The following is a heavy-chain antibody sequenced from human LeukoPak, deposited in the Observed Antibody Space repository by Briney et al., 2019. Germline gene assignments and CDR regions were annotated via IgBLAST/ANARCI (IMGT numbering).Heavy chain of an antibody. CDR2: IYYSGST. V-gene: IGHV4-59*08. CDR3: ATSWGFGELNY. D-gene: IGHD3-10*01. Sequence: SETLSLTCTVSGGSISSYYWSWIRQPPGKGLEWIGYIYYSGSTNYNPSLKSRVTISVDTSKNQFSLKLSSVTAADTAVYYCATSWGFGELNYWGQGTLVTVSS. J-gene: IGHJ4*02. CDR1: GGSISSYY.